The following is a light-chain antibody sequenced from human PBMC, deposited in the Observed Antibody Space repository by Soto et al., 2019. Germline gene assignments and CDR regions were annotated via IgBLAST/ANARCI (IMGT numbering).Light chain of an antibody. CDR3: QQFASSPWT. CDR2: GAS. Sequence: ETVLTQSPGTLSLSPGERATLSCRASQSVSSSHLTWYQQKPGQAPRLLIYGASSRATGIPDRFSGSGSGTDFTLTISRPEPEDFALYYCQQFASSPWTFGQGTKVEIK. CDR1: QSVSSSH. J-gene: IGKJ1*01. V-gene: IGKV3-20*01.